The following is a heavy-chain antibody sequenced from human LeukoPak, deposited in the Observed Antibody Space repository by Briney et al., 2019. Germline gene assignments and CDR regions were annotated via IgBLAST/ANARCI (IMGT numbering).Heavy chain of an antibody. V-gene: IGHV3-30*02. CDR3: ARRAGAYSHPYDY. J-gene: IGHJ4*02. D-gene: IGHD4/OR15-4a*01. Sequence: PGGSLRLSCAASGFTFSNYGMHWVRQAPGKGLEWVAFIRSDGRNKYYADSVKGRFPISRDNSKNTLYLQMNSLRAEDTAVYYCARRAGAYSHPYDYWGQGTLVTVSS. CDR1: GFTFSNYG. CDR2: IRSDGRNK.